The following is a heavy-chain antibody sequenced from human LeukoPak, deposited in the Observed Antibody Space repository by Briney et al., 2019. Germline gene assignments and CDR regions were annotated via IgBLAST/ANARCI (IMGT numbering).Heavy chain of an antibody. Sequence: GGSLRLSCAGSGFTFSSYEMNWVRQAPVEGLEGVSYISSSGSTIYYADSVKGRFTISRDNAKNSLYLQMNSLRAEDTAVYYCASPIVYAPTRSGYSEYFDYWGQGTLVTVSS. D-gene: IGHD3-22*01. J-gene: IGHJ4*02. V-gene: IGHV3-48*03. CDR2: ISSSGSTI. CDR3: ASPIVYAPTRSGYSEYFDY. CDR1: GFTFSSYE.